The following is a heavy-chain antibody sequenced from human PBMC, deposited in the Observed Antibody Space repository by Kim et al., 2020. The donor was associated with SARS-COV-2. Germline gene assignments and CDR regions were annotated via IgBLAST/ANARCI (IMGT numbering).Heavy chain of an antibody. J-gene: IGHJ3*02. Sequence: TDYAAPVKGRFTISRDDSKSTLYLQMNSLKTEDTAVYYCTTDGDYGAFDIWGQGTMVTVSS. D-gene: IGHD4-17*01. CDR2: T. V-gene: IGHV3-15*01. CDR3: TTDGDYGAFDI.